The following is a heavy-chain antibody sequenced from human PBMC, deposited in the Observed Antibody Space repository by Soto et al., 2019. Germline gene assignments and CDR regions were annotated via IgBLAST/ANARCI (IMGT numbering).Heavy chain of an antibody. CDR2: IYYSGST. V-gene: IGHV4-31*03. J-gene: IGHJ6*03. Sequence: SETLSLTCTVSGGSISSGGYYWSWIRQHPGKGLKWIGYIYYSGSTYYNPSLKSRVTISVDTSKNQFSLKLSSVTAADTAVYYCAREAYCSGGSCYSGGVNYYYYMDVWGKGTTVTVSS. CDR3: AREAYCSGGSCYSGGVNYYYYMDV. D-gene: IGHD2-15*01. CDR1: GGSISSGGYY.